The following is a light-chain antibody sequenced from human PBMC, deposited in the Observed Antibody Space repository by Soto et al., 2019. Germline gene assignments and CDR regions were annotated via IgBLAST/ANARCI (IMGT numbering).Light chain of an antibody. CDR3: ATSDPSLSAVV. CDR1: SSNIGNNY. Sequence: QSVLTQPPSVSAASGQKVTISCSGSSSNIGNNYVSWYQQLPGTAPKLLIYDNNKRPSGIPDRFSGSKSGTSATLGITGLHLGATAHSYCATSDPSLSAVVFGGGTKLTVL. V-gene: IGLV1-51*01. J-gene: IGLJ2*01. CDR2: DNN.